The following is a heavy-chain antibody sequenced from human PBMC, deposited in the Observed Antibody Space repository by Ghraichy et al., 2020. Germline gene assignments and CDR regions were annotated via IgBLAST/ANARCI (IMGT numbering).Heavy chain of an antibody. CDR2: ISSSSSYI. CDR1: GFTFSSYS. Sequence: GSLRLSCAASGFTFSSYSMNWVRQAPGKGLEWVSSISSSSSYIYYADSVKGRFTISRDNAKNSLYLQMNSLRAEDTAVYYCAPLPIRSSKVTDYWGQGTLVTVSS. D-gene: IGHD6-13*01. J-gene: IGHJ4*02. CDR3: APLPIRSSKVTDY. V-gene: IGHV3-21*01.